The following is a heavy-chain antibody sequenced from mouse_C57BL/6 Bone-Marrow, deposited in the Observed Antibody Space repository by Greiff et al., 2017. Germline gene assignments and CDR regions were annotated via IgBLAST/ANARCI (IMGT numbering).Heavy chain of an antibody. J-gene: IGHJ4*01. V-gene: IGHV1-42*01. CDR1: GYSFTGYY. CDR2: INPSTGGT. Sequence: VQLQQSGPELVKPGASVKISCKASGYSFTGYYMNWVKQSPEKSLEWIGEINPSTGGTTYNQKFKAKATLTVDKSSSTAYMQLKSLTSEDSAVYYCARSGNYAGNAMDYWGQGTSVTVSS. CDR3: ARSGNYAGNAMDY. D-gene: IGHD2-1*01.